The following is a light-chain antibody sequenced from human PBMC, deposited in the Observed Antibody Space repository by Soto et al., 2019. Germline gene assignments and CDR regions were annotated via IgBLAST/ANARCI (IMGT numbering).Light chain of an antibody. CDR2: GVS. V-gene: IGKV3-15*01. Sequence: EIVMTQSPATLSVSPGERATLSFRASQSVSYNLAWYQQKPGQAPRLLIYGVSTRATGIPARFSGSGSGTEFTLTISSLQSEDFAIYYCQQYNYWPPITFGQGTRLEI. CDR3: QQYNYWPPIT. CDR1: QSVSYN. J-gene: IGKJ5*01.